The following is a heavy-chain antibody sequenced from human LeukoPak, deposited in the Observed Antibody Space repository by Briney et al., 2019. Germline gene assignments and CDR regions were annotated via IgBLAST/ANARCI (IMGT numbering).Heavy chain of an antibody. J-gene: IGHJ4*02. CDR2: INHSGSA. CDR3: ARGRILGY. CDR1: GFTFTDYY. Sequence: GSLRLSCAASGFTFTDYYWSWIRQPPGKGLEWIGEINHSGSANYNPSLKSRVTISVDTSKNQFSLKLSSVTAADTAVYYCARGRILGYWGQGTLVTVSS. D-gene: IGHD2/OR15-2a*01. V-gene: IGHV4-34*01.